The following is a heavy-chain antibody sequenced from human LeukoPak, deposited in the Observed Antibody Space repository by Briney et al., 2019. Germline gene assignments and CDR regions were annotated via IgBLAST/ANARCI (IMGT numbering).Heavy chain of an antibody. CDR3: SGRDSSRRPRAY. D-gene: IGHD6-13*01. Sequence: GGSLRLSCAASGLTFTDFWMNWVRLAPGRGLEWLANINPDGNEKYYVDSVKGRFAMSRDNAKNEVYLEMNSLRAEDTGVYYCSGRDSSRRPRAYWGQGTLVSVSS. V-gene: IGHV3-7*01. CDR1: GLTFTDFW. CDR2: INPDGNEK. J-gene: IGHJ4*02.